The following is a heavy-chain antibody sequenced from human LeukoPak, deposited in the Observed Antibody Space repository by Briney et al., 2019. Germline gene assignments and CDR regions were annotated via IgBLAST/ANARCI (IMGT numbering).Heavy chain of an antibody. V-gene: IGHV5-51*01. CDR3: ARLYGRYFDY. CDR2: IYPSDSDT. Sequence: GESLKISCKGSGYTFTTSWIGWVRQMPGKGLEWMAIIYPSDSDTTYSPSFQGQVTISADKSINTAYLQWSSLQASGTAMYYCARLYGRYFDYWGQGTLVTVSS. D-gene: IGHD2-8*01. J-gene: IGHJ4*02. CDR1: GYTFTTSW.